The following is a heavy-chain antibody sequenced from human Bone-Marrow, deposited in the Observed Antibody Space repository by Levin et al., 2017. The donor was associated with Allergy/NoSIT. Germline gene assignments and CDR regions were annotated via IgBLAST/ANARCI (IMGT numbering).Heavy chain of an antibody. Sequence: GESLKISCAASGFTFSDYYMSWIRQAPGKGLEWVSYISSSGSTIYYADSVKGRFTISRDNAKNSLYLQMNSLRAEDTAVYYCARCHFRCSGGSCYPRPYFQHWGQGTLVTVSS. CDR1: GFTFSDYY. V-gene: IGHV3-11*01. CDR2: ISSSGSTI. CDR3: ARCHFRCSGGSCYPRPYFQH. J-gene: IGHJ1*01. D-gene: IGHD2-15*01.